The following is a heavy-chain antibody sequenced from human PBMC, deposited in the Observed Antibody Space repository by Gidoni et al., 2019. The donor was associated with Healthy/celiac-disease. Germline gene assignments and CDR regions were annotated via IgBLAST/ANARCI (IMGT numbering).Heavy chain of an antibody. D-gene: IGHD3-16*01. CDR2: IKSKTDGGTT. CDR1: GFTFSNAW. Sequence: EVQLVESGGGLVKPGGSLRLSCAASGFTFSNAWMSWFRQAPGKGLEWVGRIKSKTDGGTTDYAAPVKGRFTISRDDSKNTLYLQMNSLKTEDTAVYYCTTDRQPQYYDYFFCSLGIYWGQGTLVTVSS. CDR3: TTDRQPQYYDYFFCSLGIY. J-gene: IGHJ4*02. V-gene: IGHV3-15*01.